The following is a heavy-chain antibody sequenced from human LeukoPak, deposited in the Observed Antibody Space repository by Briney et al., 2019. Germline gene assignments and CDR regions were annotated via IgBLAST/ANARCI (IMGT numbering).Heavy chain of an antibody. CDR3: AKMEGHPLPKYYMDV. CDR2: ISGSGDNT. CDR1: GFTFGGFA. V-gene: IGHV3-23*01. J-gene: IGHJ6*01. Sequence: GGSLRLSCAASGFTFGGFAMSWVRRTPGKGLERVSGISGSGDNTLYAASVKGRFTVSRDNSKNTLYLEMNSLRAEDTAIYYCAKMEGHPLPKYYMDVWGQGTTVIVSS. D-gene: IGHD2/OR15-2a*01.